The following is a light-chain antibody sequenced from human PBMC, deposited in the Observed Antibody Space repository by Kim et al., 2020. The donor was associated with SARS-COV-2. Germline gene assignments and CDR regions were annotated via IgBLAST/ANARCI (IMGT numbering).Light chain of an antibody. CDR2: DVN. CDR3: TSYTTSGTWV. J-gene: IGLJ3*02. Sequence: GQSITCSCTGTSSDIGNYKYVSWYQQHPGKAPKLMIYDVNNRPSGVSNRFSGSKSGNTASLTISGLQAEDEAHYYCTSYTTSGTWVFGGGTQLTVL. V-gene: IGLV2-14*03. CDR1: SSDIGNYKY.